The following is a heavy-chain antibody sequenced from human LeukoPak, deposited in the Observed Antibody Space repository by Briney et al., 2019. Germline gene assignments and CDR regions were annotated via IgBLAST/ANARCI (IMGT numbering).Heavy chain of an antibody. J-gene: IGHJ4*02. CDR3: ARDDYYGSGSYPAGFDY. CDR1: GFTFDDYG. D-gene: IGHD3-10*01. Sequence: GGSLRLSCAASGFTFDDYGMSWVRQAPGKGLEWVSTINWNGGSTTYADSVKGRFAISRDNAKNSLYLQMNSLRAEDTALYYCARDDYYGSGSYPAGFDYWGQGTLVTVSS. V-gene: IGHV3-20*04. CDR2: INWNGGST.